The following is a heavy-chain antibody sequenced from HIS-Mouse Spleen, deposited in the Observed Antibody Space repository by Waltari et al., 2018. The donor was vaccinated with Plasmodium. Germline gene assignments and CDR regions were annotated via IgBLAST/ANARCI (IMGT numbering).Heavy chain of an antibody. J-gene: IGHJ4*02. Sequence: QVQLVQSGAEVKKPGASVKVSCKASGYTFTGYYMHWVRQAPGQGLEWMGWNNPNSGDKNYEQKVQGRVTMTRDTSISTAYMELSRLRSDDTAVYYCARDSGRGLVDYWGQGTLVTVSS. CDR2: NNPNSGDK. CDR3: ARDSGRGLVDY. CDR1: GYTFTGYY. V-gene: IGHV1-2*02. D-gene: IGHD2-15*01.